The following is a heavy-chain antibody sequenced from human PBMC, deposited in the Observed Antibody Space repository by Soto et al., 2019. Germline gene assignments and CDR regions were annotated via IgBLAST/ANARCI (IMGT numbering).Heavy chain of an antibody. D-gene: IGHD7-27*01. CDR3: TRANWYSEY. V-gene: IGHV4-59*11. J-gene: IGHJ4*02. CDR1: GGSISNHY. CDR2: IYYNGNT. Sequence: QVQLQESGPGLVKPSETLSLTCTVSGGSISNHYWSWIRQPPGKGLEWIGYIYYNGNTNYNPPLKSRVTMSVDMSKNQISLKLSSVTAADTAVYYCTRANWYSEYWGQGTLVTVSS.